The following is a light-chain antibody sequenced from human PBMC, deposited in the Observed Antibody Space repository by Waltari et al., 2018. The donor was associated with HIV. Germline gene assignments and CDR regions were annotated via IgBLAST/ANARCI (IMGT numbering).Light chain of an antibody. CDR1: SLRSYY. J-gene: IGLJ2*01. Sequence: SSELTQDPSVSVALGQTVRITCQGDSLRSYYASWYKQKSGQAPVVVFFGRNYRPSGIPARFSGSSSGNTATLTITGAQADDEADYYCHSRDSSGSHVVFGGGTKVTVL. CDR3: HSRDSSGSHVV. CDR2: GRN. V-gene: IGLV3-19*01.